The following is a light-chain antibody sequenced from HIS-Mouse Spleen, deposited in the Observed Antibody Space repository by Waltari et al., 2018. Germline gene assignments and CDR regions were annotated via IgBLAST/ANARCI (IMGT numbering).Light chain of an antibody. CDR2: EVS. V-gene: IGLV2-8*01. Sequence: QSALTQPPSASGSPGQSVTISCTGTSRDVGGYNYVSWYQQHPGKAPKHMIYEVSKRPSGVPDRFSGSKSGNTASLTVSGLQAEDEADYYCSSYAGSNNPLYVFGTGTKVTVL. CDR1: SRDVGGYNY. CDR3: SSYAGSNNPLYV. J-gene: IGLJ1*01.